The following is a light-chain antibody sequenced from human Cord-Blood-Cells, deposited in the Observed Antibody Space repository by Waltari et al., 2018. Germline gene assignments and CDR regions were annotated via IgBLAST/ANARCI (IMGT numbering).Light chain of an antibody. CDR2: EVS. Sequence: QSALTQPASVSGSPGQSITISCTGTSSDGSYNLVSWYQQHRGKAPKLMIYEVSKRPSRVSNRFSGSKWGNTASLTISGLEAEDEADYYCCSYAGSSTGVFGGGTKLTCL. CDR3: CSYAGSSTGV. J-gene: IGLJ3*02. CDR1: SSDGSYNL. V-gene: IGLV2-23*02.